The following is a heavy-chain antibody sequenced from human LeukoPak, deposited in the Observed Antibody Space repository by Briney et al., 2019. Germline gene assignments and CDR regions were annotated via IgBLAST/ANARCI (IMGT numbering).Heavy chain of an antibody. CDR3: ARAPQTGYYDSSGYKLPDY. Sequence: GGSLRLSCAASGFTFDNYGMNWVRQAPGKGLEWVCGINWNGGSTGYAYSVKGRFTISRDNAKNSQYLQINSLRAEDTALYYCARAPQTGYYDSSGYKLPDYWGQGTLVTVSS. V-gene: IGHV3-20*04. J-gene: IGHJ4*02. CDR2: INWNGGST. D-gene: IGHD3-22*01. CDR1: GFTFDNYG.